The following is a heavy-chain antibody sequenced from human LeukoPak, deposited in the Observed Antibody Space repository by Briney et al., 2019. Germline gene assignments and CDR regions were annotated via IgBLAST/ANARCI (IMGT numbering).Heavy chain of an antibody. V-gene: IGHV4-34*01. D-gene: IGHD2-15*01. J-gene: IGHJ5*02. CDR2: INHSGST. Sequence: SGTLSLTCAVYGGSFSGYYWSWIRQPPGKGLEWIGEINHSGSTNYNPSLKSRVTISVDTSKNQFSLKLSSVTAADTAVYYCARYCSGGSCYHNWFDPWGQGTLVTVSS. CDR3: ARYCSGGSCYHNWFDP. CDR1: GGSFSGYY.